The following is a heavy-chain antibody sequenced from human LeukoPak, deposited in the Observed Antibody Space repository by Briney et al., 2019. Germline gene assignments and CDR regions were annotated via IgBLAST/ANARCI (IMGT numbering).Heavy chain of an antibody. CDR3: ASAMVEY. CDR2: ISYDGSNK. V-gene: IGHV3-30*03. D-gene: IGHD5-18*01. J-gene: IGHJ4*02. Sequence: GGSLRLSCAASGFTFSSYGMHWVRQAPGKGLEWVAVISYDGSNKYYADSVKGRFTISRDNSKNTLYLQVNSLRAEDTAVYYCASAMVEYWGQGTLVTVSS. CDR1: GFTFSSYG.